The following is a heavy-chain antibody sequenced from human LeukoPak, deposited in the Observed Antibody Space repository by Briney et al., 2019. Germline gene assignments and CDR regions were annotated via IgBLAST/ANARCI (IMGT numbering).Heavy chain of an antibody. J-gene: IGHJ3*02. CDR1: GGSISSGDYY. V-gene: IGHV4-30-4*01. D-gene: IGHD2-2*01. Sequence: SETLSLTCTVSGGSISSGDYYWRWIRQPPGKGLEWIGYIYYSGSTYYNPSLKSRVTISVDTSKNQFSLKLSSVTAADTAVYYCAVVPAANDAFDIWGQATMVTVSS. CDR2: IYYSGST. CDR3: AVVPAANDAFDI.